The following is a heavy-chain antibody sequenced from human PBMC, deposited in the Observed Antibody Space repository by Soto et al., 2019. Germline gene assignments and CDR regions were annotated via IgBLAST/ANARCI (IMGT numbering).Heavy chain of an antibody. CDR1: GYTFTSYD. Sequence: QVQLVQSGAEVKKPGASVKVSCKASGYTFTSYDINWVRQATGQGLEWMGWMNPNSGNTGYAQKFQGRVTMTRNTSIRTAYMELSGLRSEDTAVYYGARGGAGFGELFPDYWGQGTLVTVSS. D-gene: IGHD3-10*01. CDR2: MNPNSGNT. J-gene: IGHJ4*02. CDR3: ARGGAGFGELFPDY. V-gene: IGHV1-8*01.